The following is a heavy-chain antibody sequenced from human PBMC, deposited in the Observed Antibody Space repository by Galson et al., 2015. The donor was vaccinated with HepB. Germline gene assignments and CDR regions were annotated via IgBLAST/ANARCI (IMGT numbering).Heavy chain of an antibody. D-gene: IGHD2-21*01. J-gene: IGHJ6*02. CDR2: ISSSSSAI. CDR3: ARDLPWSFRGYGMDV. CDR1: GFTFKTHS. Sequence: SLRLSCAASGFTFKTHSMNWVRQAPGKGLEWVSYISSSSSAIYCADSVKGRFTIFRDNAKNSLYLQMNSLRTADTAVYYCARDLPWSFRGYGMDVWGQGTTVTVSS. V-gene: IGHV3-48*04.